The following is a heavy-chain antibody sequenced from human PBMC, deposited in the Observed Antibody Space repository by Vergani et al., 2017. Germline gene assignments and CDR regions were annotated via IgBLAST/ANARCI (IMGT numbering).Heavy chain of an antibody. D-gene: IGHD4-17*01. CDR3: AKDFLSRGDPHAFDM. Sequence: EVQLLESGGGLVQPGGSLRLSCAASGFTFSSYAMSWVRQAPGKGLEWVSAISGRGGSTYYADPVKGRFTLARDNSKNTLYLQMKSLRAEDTAVYYCAKDFLSRGDPHAFDMGGEGTMVTVSS. CDR1: GFTFSSYA. J-gene: IGHJ3*02. CDR2: ISGRGGST. V-gene: IGHV3-23*01.